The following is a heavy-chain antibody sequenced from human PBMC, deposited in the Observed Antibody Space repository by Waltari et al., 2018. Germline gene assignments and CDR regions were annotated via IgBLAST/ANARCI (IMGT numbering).Heavy chain of an antibody. CDR2: ITPHIGDT. Sequence: QVQLVQSGAEVKKPGASVKVSCKTSGYTITAYYIFCVRQATGKGLEWMGWITPHIGDTRYANNFQCRVTLTRDTSISTASMEWTRLRSDDTALYYCARGIILMSIPWFDPWGQGSQVTVSS. CDR1: GYTITAYY. D-gene: IGHD2-21*01. V-gene: IGHV1-2*07. J-gene: IGHJ5*02. CDR3: ARGIILMSIPWFDP.